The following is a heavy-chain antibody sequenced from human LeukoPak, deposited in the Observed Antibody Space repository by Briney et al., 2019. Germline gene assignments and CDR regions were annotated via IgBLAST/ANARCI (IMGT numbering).Heavy chain of an antibody. V-gene: IGHV4-39*07. Sequence: SETLSLTCTVSGGSISSSSYYWGWIRQPPGKGLEWIGSIYYSGSTYYNPSLKSRVTISVDTSKNQFSLKLSSVTAADTAVYYCASGKQQLFVFRGGFDYWGQGTLVTVSS. CDR1: GGSISSSSYY. J-gene: IGHJ4*02. D-gene: IGHD6-13*01. CDR3: ASGKQQLFVFRGGFDY. CDR2: IYYSGST.